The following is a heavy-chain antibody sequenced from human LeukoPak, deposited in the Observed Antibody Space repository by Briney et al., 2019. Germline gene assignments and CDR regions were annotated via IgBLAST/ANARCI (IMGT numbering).Heavy chain of an antibody. Sequence: GASVRLSCAASGFTFSSYAMSWVRQAPGKGLEWVSAISGSGGSTYYADSVKGRFTISRDNSKNTLYLQMNSLRAEDTAVYYCAKGHVSYYYYGMDVWGQGTTVTVSS. CDR1: GFTFSSYA. D-gene: IGHD3-16*01. V-gene: IGHV3-23*01. CDR3: AKGHVSYYYYGMDV. J-gene: IGHJ6*02. CDR2: ISGSGGST.